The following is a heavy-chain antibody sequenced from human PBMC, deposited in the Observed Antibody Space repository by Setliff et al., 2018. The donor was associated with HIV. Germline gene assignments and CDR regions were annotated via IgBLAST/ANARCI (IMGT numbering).Heavy chain of an antibody. CDR3: ARGVDLLTAPSYYYYYMDV. J-gene: IGHJ6*03. CDR2: IQSSGSNIR. V-gene: IGHV3-48*01. Sequence: GGSLRLSCAASGLTLSNSAMTWVRQKPWRGLEWVSLIQSSGSNIRHYTDSVKGRFTISRDNAKKSLYLQMNSLRAEDTAVYYCARGVDLLTAPSYYYYYMDVWGKGTTVTVSS. D-gene: IGHD3-9*01. CDR1: GLTLSNSA.